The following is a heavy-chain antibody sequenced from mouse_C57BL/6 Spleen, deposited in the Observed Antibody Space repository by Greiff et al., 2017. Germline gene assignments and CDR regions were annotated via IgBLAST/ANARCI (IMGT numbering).Heavy chain of an antibody. CDR3: ARNENYDGDFDY. J-gene: IGHJ2*01. D-gene: IGHD1-2*01. V-gene: IGHV2-2*01. Sequence: QVQLQQSGPGLVQPSQSLSITCTVSGFSLTSYGVHWVRQSPGKGLEWLGVIWSGGSTDYNAAFISRLSISKDNSTSQVFFKMNSLQADDTAIYYCARNENYDGDFDYWGQGTTLTVSS. CDR1: GFSLTSYG. CDR2: IWSGGST.